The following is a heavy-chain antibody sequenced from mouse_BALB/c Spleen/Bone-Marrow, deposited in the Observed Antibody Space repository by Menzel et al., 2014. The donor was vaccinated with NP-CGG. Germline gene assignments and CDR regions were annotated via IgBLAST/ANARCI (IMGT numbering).Heavy chain of an antibody. CDR2: ISNGGGST. V-gene: IGHV5-12*01. J-gene: IGHJ4*01. CDR3: ARRTAYAMDY. CDR1: GFTFSSFG. D-gene: IGHD1-2*01. Sequence: EVQVVESGGGLVQPGGSRKLSCAASGFTFSSFGMHWVRQAPEKGLEWVAYISNGGGSTYYPDTVKGRFTISRDNAKNTLYLQMSRLKSEDTAMYYCARRTAYAMDYWGQGTSVTVSS.